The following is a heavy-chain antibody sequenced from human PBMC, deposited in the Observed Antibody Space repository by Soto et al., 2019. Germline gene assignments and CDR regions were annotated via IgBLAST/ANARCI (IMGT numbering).Heavy chain of an antibody. CDR1: GFTFSSYA. CDR2: ISSNGGST. V-gene: IGHV3-64*01. D-gene: IGHD3-22*01. CDR3: AKHSSGYYYTYFDY. Sequence: GGSLRLSCAASGFTFSSYAMHWVRQAPGKGLEYVSAISSNGGSTYYANSVKGRFTISRDNSKNTLYLQMGSLRAEDTAVYYCAKHSSGYYYTYFDYWGQGTLVTVSS. J-gene: IGHJ4*02.